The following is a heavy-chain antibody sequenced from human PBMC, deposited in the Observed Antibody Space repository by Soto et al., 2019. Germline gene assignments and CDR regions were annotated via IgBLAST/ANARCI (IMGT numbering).Heavy chain of an antibody. CDR2: ISGSGGST. CDR1: GFTFSSYA. CDR3: AKDPGPYYDFWSGYYTGFSFDY. Sequence: GGSLRLSCAASGFTFSSYAMSWVRQAPGKGLEWVSAISGSGGSTYYADSVKGRFTISRDNSKNTLYLQMNSLRAEDTAVYYCAKDPGPYYDFWSGYYTGFSFDYWGQGTLVTVSS. D-gene: IGHD3-3*01. J-gene: IGHJ4*02. V-gene: IGHV3-23*01.